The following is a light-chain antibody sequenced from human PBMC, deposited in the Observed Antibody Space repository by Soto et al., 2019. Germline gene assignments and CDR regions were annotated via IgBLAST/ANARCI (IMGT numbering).Light chain of an antibody. V-gene: IGKV1-39*01. CDR1: LTIGDS. Sequence: DIQMTQYPSSLSASVGDRVTITCRASLTIGDSLSWFQQKAGKPPTLLIYGASALQSRVPARFSGSGSGTDFTLTISNMQREDVATYYCLQTYSLPRTCGQGPKV. J-gene: IGKJ1*01. CDR2: GAS. CDR3: LQTYSLPRT.